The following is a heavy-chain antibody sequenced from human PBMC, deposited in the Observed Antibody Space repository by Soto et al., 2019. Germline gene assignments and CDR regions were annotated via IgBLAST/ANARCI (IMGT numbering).Heavy chain of an antibody. CDR2: ISAYSGNT. Sequence: ASVKVSCKASGYTFTSYGISWVRQAPGQGLEWMGWISAYSGNTNYAQKLQGRVTMTTDTSTSTAYMELRSLRSDDTAVYYCARAHTATTARPHFQNWGQGTLVTVSS. D-gene: IGHD6-6*01. CDR3: ARAHTATTARPHFQN. CDR1: GYTFTSYG. J-gene: IGHJ1*01. V-gene: IGHV1-18*01.